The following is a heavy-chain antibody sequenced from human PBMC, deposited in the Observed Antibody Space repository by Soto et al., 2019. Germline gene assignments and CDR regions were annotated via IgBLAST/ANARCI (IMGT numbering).Heavy chain of an antibody. CDR2: IYYGGST. CDR3: AGELEGPAASSGMDV. V-gene: IGHV4-59*08. D-gene: IGHD1-26*01. J-gene: IGHJ6*02. Sequence: QVQLQESGPGRVKPSETLSLTCTVSGGSISSYYWRWIRQPPRKGLEWIGYIYYGGSTNYHPPLTSHFTSGVDTSECPCAQKLTHVAAADTAVDYCAGELEGPAASSGMDVWFRWTTVTL. CDR1: GGSISSYY.